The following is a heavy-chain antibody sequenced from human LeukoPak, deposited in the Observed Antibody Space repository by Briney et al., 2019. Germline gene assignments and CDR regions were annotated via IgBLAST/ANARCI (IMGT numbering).Heavy chain of an antibody. Sequence: SETLSLTCTVSGGSISSYYWSWIRQPPGKGLEWIGYIYYSGSTNYNPSLKSRVTISVDTSKNQFSLKLSSVTAADTAVYYCARAAWELPYYFDYWGQGTLVTVSS. CDR1: GGSISSYY. J-gene: IGHJ4*02. CDR3: ARAAWELPYYFDY. CDR2: IYYSGST. D-gene: IGHD1-26*01. V-gene: IGHV4-59*01.